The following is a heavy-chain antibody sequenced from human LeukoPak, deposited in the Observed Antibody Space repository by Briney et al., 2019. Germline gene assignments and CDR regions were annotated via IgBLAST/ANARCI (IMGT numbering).Heavy chain of an antibody. J-gene: IGHJ3*02. D-gene: IGHD6-19*01. V-gene: IGHV1-69*05. Sequence: GASVKVSCKASGCTFSSYAISWVRQAPGQGLEWMGGIIPIFGTANYAQKFQGRVTMTTDTSTSTAYMELRSLRSDDTAVYYCARGAYSSGPNDAFDIWGQGTMVTVSS. CDR2: IIPIFGTA. CDR1: GCTFSSYA. CDR3: ARGAYSSGPNDAFDI.